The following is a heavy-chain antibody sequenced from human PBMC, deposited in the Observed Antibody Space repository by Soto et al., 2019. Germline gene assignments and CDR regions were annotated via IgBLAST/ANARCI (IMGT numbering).Heavy chain of an antibody. CDR2: IKQDGSEK. D-gene: IGHD3-10*01. CDR3: ARGTAFTYPEYSDY. Sequence: EVQVVESGGGLVQPGGSLRLSCAASVFTFSNYWMSWVRQAPGKGLEWVANIKQDGSEKYYVDSVKGRFTISRDNAKNALFLQMSSLRAEDTAVYYCARGTAFTYPEYSDYWGQGTLVTVSS. V-gene: IGHV3-7*01. CDR1: VFTFSNYW. J-gene: IGHJ4*02.